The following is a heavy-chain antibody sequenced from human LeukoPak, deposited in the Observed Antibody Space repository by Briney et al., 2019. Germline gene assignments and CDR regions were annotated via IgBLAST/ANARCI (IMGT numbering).Heavy chain of an antibody. CDR2: IYSGGST. CDR1: GFTVSSDY. Sequence: GGSLRLSSAASGFTVSSDYMSWVRQAPGKGLEWVSSIYSGGSTYYADSVRGRFTISRDNSKNTLYLQMNSLRAEDTAVYYCARLGGSYYFAYWGQGTLVTVSS. D-gene: IGHD1-26*01. CDR3: ARLGGSYYFAY. J-gene: IGHJ4*02. V-gene: IGHV3-53*01.